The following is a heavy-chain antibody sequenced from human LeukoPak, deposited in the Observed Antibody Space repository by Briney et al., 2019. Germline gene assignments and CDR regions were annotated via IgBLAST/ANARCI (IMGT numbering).Heavy chain of an antibody. CDR2: INPDSGDT. CDR3: TREARAGNWFDP. J-gene: IGHJ5*02. Sequence: ASVKVSCKASGYIFNNYYIHWVRQAPGQGLEWMGWINPDSGDTKYQGRVTMTRDTSINTLYMELSRLTYDDTAIFYCTREARAGNWFDPWGQGTLITVSS. CDR1: GYIFNNYY. V-gene: IGHV1-2*02. D-gene: IGHD5-12*01.